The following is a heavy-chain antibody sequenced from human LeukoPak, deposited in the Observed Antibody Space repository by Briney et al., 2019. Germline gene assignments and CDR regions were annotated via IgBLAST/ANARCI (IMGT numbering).Heavy chain of an antibody. CDR1: GYTFTNYD. D-gene: IGHD3-3*01. CDR3: ARAGETIFGAPNWFDP. CDR2: MNPNSGST. J-gene: IGHJ5*02. Sequence: GASVKVSCKASGYTFTNYDFNWMRQATGQGLEWMGWMNPNSGSTGYAQKFQGRVTMTRDTSTSTAYMELRSLRSDDTAVYYCARAGETIFGAPNWFDPWGQGTLVTVSS. V-gene: IGHV1-8*01.